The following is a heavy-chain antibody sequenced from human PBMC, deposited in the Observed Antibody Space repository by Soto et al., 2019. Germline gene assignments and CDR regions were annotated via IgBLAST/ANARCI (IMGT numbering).Heavy chain of an antibody. CDR1: GGTFSSYA. Sequence: SAKVSCKASGGTFSSYAISWVRQAPGQGLDWMGGSIPIFGTANYAQKFQGRVTITADKSTSTAYMELSSLRSEDTAVYYCARAVSGSYLFDYWGQGTLVTVAS. V-gene: IGHV1-69*06. D-gene: IGHD1-26*01. CDR2: SIPIFGTA. J-gene: IGHJ4*02. CDR3: ARAVSGSYLFDY.